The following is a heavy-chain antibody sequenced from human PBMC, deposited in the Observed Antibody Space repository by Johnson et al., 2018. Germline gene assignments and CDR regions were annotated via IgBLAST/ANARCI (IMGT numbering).Heavy chain of an antibody. D-gene: IGHD3-16*01. J-gene: IGHJ6*02. CDR1: GGTFRNYA. CDR2: LIPIFATT. Sequence: QVQLQESGAEVKKPGSSVKVSCKASGGTFRNYAINWVRQAPGQGLKWMGGLIPIFATTNYAQNFQGRVTITADESTSTAYMELSSLGSGDTAVYDWTRGEGRGPFDGMDGWGQGTTVTVSS. V-gene: IGHV1-69*01. CDR3: TRGEGRGPFDGMDG.